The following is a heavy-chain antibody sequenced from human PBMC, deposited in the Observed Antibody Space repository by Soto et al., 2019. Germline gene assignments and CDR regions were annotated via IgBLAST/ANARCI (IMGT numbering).Heavy chain of an antibody. CDR3: ARARMVRGVIYYYGMDV. V-gene: IGHV4-31*11. CDR1: GGSISSGGNY. CDR2: IYYSGST. D-gene: IGHD3-10*01. J-gene: IGHJ6*02. Sequence: QVQLQESGPGLVKSSQTLSLTCAVSGGSISSGGNYWSWIRQHPGKGLEWIGYIYYSGSTYYNPSLKSRVTISVDTSKNQFSLKLNSVTAADTAVYYCARARMVRGVIYYYGMDVWGQGTTVIVSS.